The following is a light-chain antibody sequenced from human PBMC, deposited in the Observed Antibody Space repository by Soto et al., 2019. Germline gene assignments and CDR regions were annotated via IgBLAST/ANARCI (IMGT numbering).Light chain of an antibody. V-gene: IGLV2-14*01. Sequence: ALTQPASVSGSPGQSITISCTGTSSDIGLHNYVSWYQQHPGKAPQLLIYEVIHRPSGVSNRFSGSKSGYAASLTISGLQAEDEADYYCSSYSSTGTLYVFGTGTKVTVL. CDR2: EVI. J-gene: IGLJ1*01. CDR3: SSYSSTGTLYV. CDR1: SSDIGLHNY.